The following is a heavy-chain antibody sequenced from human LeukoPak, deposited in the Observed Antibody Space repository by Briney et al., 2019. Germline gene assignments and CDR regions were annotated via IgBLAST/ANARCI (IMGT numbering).Heavy chain of an antibody. V-gene: IGHV5-51*01. CDR2: IHPGDSDT. D-gene: IGHD1-26*01. Sequence: ESLKISFTGFGYSFTTYWIGWVRQMPGKGLEWMGIIHPGDSDTRYSPSFQGQVTISADKSITTAYLQWSSLKASDTAMYYCGRHQHSGSYGAFDIWGQGTMVTVSS. CDR1: GYSFTTYW. J-gene: IGHJ3*02. CDR3: GRHQHSGSYGAFDI.